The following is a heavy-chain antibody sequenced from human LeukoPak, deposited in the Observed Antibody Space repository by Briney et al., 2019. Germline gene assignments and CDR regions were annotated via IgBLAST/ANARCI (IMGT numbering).Heavy chain of an antibody. CDR2: ISAYNGNT. CDR1: GYTFATYG. Sequence: ASVKVSCKASGYTFATYGIGWVRQAPGQGLEWMGWISAYNGNTNYAQKLQGRVTMTTDTFTSTAYMELRSLRSDDTAMYYCARRSGYCSSTSCSPGDYWGQGTLVTVSS. CDR3: ARRSGYCSSTSCSPGDY. D-gene: IGHD2-2*01. J-gene: IGHJ4*02. V-gene: IGHV1-18*01.